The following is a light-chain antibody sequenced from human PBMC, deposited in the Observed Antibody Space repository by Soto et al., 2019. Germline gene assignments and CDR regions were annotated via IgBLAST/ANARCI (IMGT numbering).Light chain of an antibody. CDR3: QQYSSDSNT. CDR2: KAS. Sequence: DIQMTQSPXTLSASVGDRVTITCRASQDINIWLAWYQQKPGKAPKLLIYKASTLERGVPSRFIGSGSGTDFTLAISSLQPDDFATYYCQQYSSDSNTFGQGTRLDIK. V-gene: IGKV1-5*03. J-gene: IGKJ2*01. CDR1: QDINIW.